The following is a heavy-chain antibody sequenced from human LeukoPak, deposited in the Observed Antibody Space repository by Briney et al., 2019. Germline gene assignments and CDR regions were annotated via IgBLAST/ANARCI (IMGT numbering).Heavy chain of an antibody. J-gene: IGHJ4*02. CDR1: GFTFGDYA. CDR3: TNYYDSSGYSLWFDY. D-gene: IGHD3-22*01. V-gene: IGHV3-49*05. CDR2: IRSKAYGGTT. Sequence: KPGGSLRLSCTASGFTFGDYAMSWFRQAPGKGLEWVGFIRSKAYGGTTEYAASVKGRFTISRDDSKSIAYLQMNSLKTEDTAVYYCTNYYDSSGYSLWFDYWGQGTLVTVSS.